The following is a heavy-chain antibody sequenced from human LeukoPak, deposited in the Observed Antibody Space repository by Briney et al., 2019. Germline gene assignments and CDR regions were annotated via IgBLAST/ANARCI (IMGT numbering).Heavy chain of an antibody. D-gene: IGHD7-27*01. V-gene: IGHV4-61*02. CDR2: IYTSGST. Sequence: SETLSLTCSVSGGSISSGSYYWRWIRQPAGKGLEWVGRIYTSGSTNYNPSLKSRVTISVDTSKSQFSLKLSSVTAADTAVYYCARALTGEMFDYWGQGTLVTVSS. CDR1: GGSISSGSYY. CDR3: ARALTGEMFDY. J-gene: IGHJ4*02.